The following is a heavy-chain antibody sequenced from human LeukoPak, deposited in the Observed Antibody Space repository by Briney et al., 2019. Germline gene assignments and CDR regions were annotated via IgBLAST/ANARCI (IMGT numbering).Heavy chain of an antibody. CDR3: ARLVPYDFWSGPELENNYFDY. D-gene: IGHD3-3*01. CDR2: IKQDGSEK. CDR1: GFTFSSYW. V-gene: IGHV3-7*01. Sequence: GGSLRLSCAASGFTFSSYWMSWVRQAPGKGLEWVANIKQDGSEKYYVDSVKGRFTISRDNAKNSLYLQMNSLRAEDTAVYYCARLVPYDFWSGPELENNYFDYWGQGTLVTVSS. J-gene: IGHJ4*02.